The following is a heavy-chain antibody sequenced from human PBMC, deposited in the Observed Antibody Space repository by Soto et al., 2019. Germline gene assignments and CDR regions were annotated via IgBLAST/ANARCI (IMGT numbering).Heavy chain of an antibody. D-gene: IGHD3-9*01. J-gene: IGHJ6*03. CDR1: GGTFSSYT. V-gene: IGHV1-69*02. CDR2: IIPILGIA. Sequence: QVQLVQSGAEVKKPGSSVKVSCKASGGTFSSYTISWVRQAPGQGLEWMGRIIPILGIANYAQKFQGRVTITADKSTSTAYMELSSLRSEDTAVYYCARTEMILTGYYNYYYYYLDVWGKGTTVTVSS. CDR3: ARTEMILTGYYNYYYYYLDV.